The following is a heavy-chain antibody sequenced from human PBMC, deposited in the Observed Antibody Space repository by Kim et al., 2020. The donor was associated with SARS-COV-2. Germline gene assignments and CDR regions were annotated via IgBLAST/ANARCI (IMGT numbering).Heavy chain of an antibody. CDR1: GFTFSNAW. CDR2: IKSKTDGGTT. V-gene: IGHV3-15*01. D-gene: IGHD3-10*01. CDR3: TTAIEVVPYGSGSYQLVDP. J-gene: IGHJ5*02. Sequence: GGSLRLSCAASGFTFSNAWMSWVRQAPGKGLEWVGRIKSKTDGGTTDYAAPVKGRFTISRDDSKNTLYLQMNSLKTEDTAVYYCTTAIEVVPYGSGSYQLVDPWGQGTLVTVSS.